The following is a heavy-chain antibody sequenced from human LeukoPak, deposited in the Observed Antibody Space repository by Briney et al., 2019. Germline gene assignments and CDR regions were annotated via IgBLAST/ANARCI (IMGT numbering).Heavy chain of an antibody. CDR2: INSDSDDI. D-gene: IGHD6-19*01. CDR3: AKTSGWHHDY. CDR1: GFTFSLYA. Sequence: GGSLRLSCAASGFTFSLYAMNWVRQAPGKGLEWVSYINSDSDDIHYADSVKGRFTISRDIAKNSLYLQMNSLRAEDTALYYCAKTSGWHHDYWGQGTLVTVSS. J-gene: IGHJ4*02. V-gene: IGHV3-21*05.